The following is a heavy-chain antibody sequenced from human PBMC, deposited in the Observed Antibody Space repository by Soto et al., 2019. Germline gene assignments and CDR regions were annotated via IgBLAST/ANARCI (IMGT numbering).Heavy chain of an antibody. D-gene: IGHD2-15*01. CDR2: INTDGSWT. J-gene: IGHJ6*02. CDR1: GFTFNNYW. CDR3: ARAPDCGGGSSYSGHRYYGMDV. V-gene: IGHV3-74*01. Sequence: EVQLVESGGGLVQPGVSLRLSCEASGFTFNNYWVHWVRQPPGKGLVWVSRINTDGSWTNYADSVKGRFTMSRDNAKNTLHLQMNSLRDEDTALYYCARAPDCGGGSSYSGHRYYGMDVWGQGATATVSS.